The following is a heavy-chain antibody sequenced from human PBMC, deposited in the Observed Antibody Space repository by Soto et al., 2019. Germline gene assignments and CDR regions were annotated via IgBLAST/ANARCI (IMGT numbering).Heavy chain of an antibody. Sequence: QVQLQESGPGLVKPSETLSLTCTVSGGSVSSYYWSWIRQSPGKGLEWIGYIYYSGSTKYKPSLKSRVPISLDTSKTQFSLKVSSAAAADTAVYYCARHSNRNYGLYFFDYWGLGALVTVSS. J-gene: IGHJ4*02. D-gene: IGHD4-4*01. V-gene: IGHV4-59*08. CDR2: IYYSGST. CDR1: GGSVSSYY. CDR3: ARHSNRNYGLYFFDY.